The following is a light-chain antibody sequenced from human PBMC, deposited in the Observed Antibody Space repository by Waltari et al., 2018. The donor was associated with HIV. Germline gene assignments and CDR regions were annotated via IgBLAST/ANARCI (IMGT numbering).Light chain of an antibody. J-gene: IGKJ3*01. V-gene: IGKV3-15*01. CDR1: QSVSTN. Sequence: EIVMTQSPATLSVSPGERATLSCRASQSVSTNLAWYQQKPGRAPRLLIYDASTRATDVPARFSGSGSGTQFTLTISSLQSEDFAVYYCQQYNDWPPITFGPGTKVDI. CDR3: QQYNDWPPIT. CDR2: DAS.